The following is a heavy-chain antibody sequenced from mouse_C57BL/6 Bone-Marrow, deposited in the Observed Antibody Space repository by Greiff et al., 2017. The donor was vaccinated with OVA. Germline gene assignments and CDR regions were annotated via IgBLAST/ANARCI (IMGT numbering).Heavy chain of an antibody. CDR3: ARSGDGYYSAWFAY. J-gene: IGHJ3*01. D-gene: IGHD2-3*01. Sequence: EVKLEESGPGLVKPSQSLSLTCSVTGYSITSGYYWNWIRQFPGNKLEWMGYISYDGSNNYNPSLKNRISITRDTSKNQFFLKLNSVTTEDTATYYCARSGDGYYSAWFAYWGQGTLVTVSA. CDR2: ISYDGSN. CDR1: GYSITSGYY. V-gene: IGHV3-6*01.